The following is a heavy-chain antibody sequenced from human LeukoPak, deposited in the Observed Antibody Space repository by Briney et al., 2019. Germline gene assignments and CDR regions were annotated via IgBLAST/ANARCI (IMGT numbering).Heavy chain of an antibody. CDR3: AKDISNWNSRHFDY. J-gene: IGHJ4*02. CDR2: ISGNGGNT. Sequence: GGSLRLSCAASGFTFDDYAMHWVRHVPGKGLEWVSLISGNGGNTYYADSVKGRFTISRDNSKNSLYLQMNSLRTEDTALYYCAKDISNWNSRHFDYWGQGTLVTVSS. V-gene: IGHV3-43*02. CDR1: GFTFDDYA. D-gene: IGHD1-7*01.